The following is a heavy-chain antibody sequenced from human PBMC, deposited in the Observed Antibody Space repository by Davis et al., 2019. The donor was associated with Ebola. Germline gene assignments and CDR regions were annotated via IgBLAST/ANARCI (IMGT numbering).Heavy chain of an antibody. CDR1: GYGFADYW. Sequence: PGGSLRLSCKGSGYGFADYWIAWVRQTPGKGLEWMGVIYAGDSDTRYSPSFEGQVTISVDRYITTAYLQWSSLKASDTAMYYCARQESLYGSSDYWGQGTLVTVSS. CDR3: ARQESLYGSSDY. D-gene: IGHD4-23*01. CDR2: IYAGDSDT. J-gene: IGHJ4*02. V-gene: IGHV5-51*01.